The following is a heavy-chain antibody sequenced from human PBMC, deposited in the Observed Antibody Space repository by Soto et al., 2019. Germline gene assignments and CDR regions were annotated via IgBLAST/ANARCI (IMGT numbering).Heavy chain of an antibody. Sequence: GGSLRLSCAASGFTFDDYAMHWVRQAPGKGLEWVSGISWNSGSIGYADSVKGRFTISRDNAKNSLNLQMNSLRAEDTALYYCAKDLEYSSSWYFAFDIWGQGTMVTVSS. J-gene: IGHJ3*02. CDR2: ISWNSGSI. D-gene: IGHD6-13*01. CDR3: AKDLEYSSSWYFAFDI. V-gene: IGHV3-9*01. CDR1: GFTFDDYA.